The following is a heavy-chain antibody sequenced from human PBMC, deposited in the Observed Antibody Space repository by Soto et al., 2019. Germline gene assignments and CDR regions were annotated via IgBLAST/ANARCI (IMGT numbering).Heavy chain of an antibody. CDR3: AVASIVVIPAALPK. CDR1: GYTFTTYD. J-gene: IGHJ4*02. V-gene: IGHV1-8*01. Sequence: XSVKVSCKASGYTFTTYDINWVRQATGQGLEWMGWINPNSGNTGYAQKFQGRATMTRNTSINTAYMELSSLRYEDTAVYYCAVASIVVIPAALPKWGQGNLVTVSS. D-gene: IGHD2-2*01. CDR2: INPNSGNT.